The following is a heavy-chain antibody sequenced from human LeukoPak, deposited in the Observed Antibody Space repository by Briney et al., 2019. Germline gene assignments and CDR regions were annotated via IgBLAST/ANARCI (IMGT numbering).Heavy chain of an antibody. J-gene: IGHJ4*02. V-gene: IGHV3-53*01. CDR1: GFTFSSYA. CDR2: IYSGGST. CDR3: ARGDYFDY. Sequence: PGGSLRLSCAASGFTFSSYAMSWVRQAPGKGLEWVSVIYSGGSTYYADSVKGRFTISRDNSKNTLYLQMNSLRAEDTAVYYCARGDYFDYWGQGTLVTVSS.